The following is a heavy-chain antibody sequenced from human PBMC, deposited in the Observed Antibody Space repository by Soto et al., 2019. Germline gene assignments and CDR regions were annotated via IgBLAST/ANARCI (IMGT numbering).Heavy chain of an antibody. V-gene: IGHV3-9*01. Sequence: EVQLVESGGGLVQPGRSLRLSCAASGFTFDDYAMHWVRQAPGKGLEWVSGISWNSGSIGYADSVKGRFTISRDNAKNWLCLQMNILGGDDTALYYCAKDRGYCSGGSCYWDPYYFDYWGQGTLVTVSS. CDR1: GFTFDDYA. CDR3: AKDRGYCSGGSCYWDPYYFDY. D-gene: IGHD2-15*01. CDR2: ISWNSGSI. J-gene: IGHJ4*02.